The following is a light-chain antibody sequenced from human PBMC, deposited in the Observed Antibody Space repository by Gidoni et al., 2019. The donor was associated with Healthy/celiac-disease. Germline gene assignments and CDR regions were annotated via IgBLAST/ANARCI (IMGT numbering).Light chain of an antibody. CDR3: MQGTHWPPYT. V-gene: IGKV2-30*01. CDR2: KVS. CDR1: QSLVYSDGNTY. J-gene: IGKJ2*01. Sequence: VVMTQSPLSLPVTLGQPASISCRSSQSLVYSDGNTYLNWFQQRPGQSPRRLIYKVSNRDSGVPDRFSGSGLGTDFTLKISRVEAEDVGVYYCMQGTHWPPYTFGQGTKLEIK.